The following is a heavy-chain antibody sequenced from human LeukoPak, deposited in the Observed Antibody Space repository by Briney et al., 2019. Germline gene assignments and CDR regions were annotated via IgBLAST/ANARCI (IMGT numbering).Heavy chain of an antibody. Sequence: PSETLSLTCAVYGGSFSGYYWSWIRQPPGKGLEWIGEINHSGSTNYNPSLKSRVTISVDTSKNQFSLKLSSVTAAGTAVYYCARDDYGSGSLTYWGQGTLVTVSS. CDR2: INHSGST. V-gene: IGHV4-34*01. CDR3: ARDDYGSGSLTY. D-gene: IGHD3-10*01. J-gene: IGHJ4*02. CDR1: GGSFSGYY.